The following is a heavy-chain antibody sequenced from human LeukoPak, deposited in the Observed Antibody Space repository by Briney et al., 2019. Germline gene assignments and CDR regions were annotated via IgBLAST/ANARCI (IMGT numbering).Heavy chain of an antibody. CDR1: GFTFSSYA. Sequence: GGSLRLSCAASGFTFSSYAVSWVRQAPGKGLEWVSAISGSGGSTYYADSVKGRFTISRDNSKNTLYLQMNSLRAEDTAVYYCAKFKSGGWYTYYFDYWGQGTLVTVSS. CDR2: ISGSGGST. CDR3: AKFKSGGWYTYYFDY. V-gene: IGHV3-23*01. D-gene: IGHD6-19*01. J-gene: IGHJ4*02.